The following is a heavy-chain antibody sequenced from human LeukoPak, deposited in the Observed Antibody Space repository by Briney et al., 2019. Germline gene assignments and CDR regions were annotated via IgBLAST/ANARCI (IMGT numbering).Heavy chain of an antibody. V-gene: IGHV1-2*02. CDR3: AREVGSGWTKSGKQPTRNWFDP. CDR2: INPNSGGT. Sequence: GASVKVSCKASGYTFTGYYMHWVRQAPGQGLEWMGWINPNSGGTNYAQKFQGRVTMTRDTSISTAYMELSRLRSDDTAVYYCAREVGSGWTKSGKQPTRNWFDPWGQGTLVTVSS. D-gene: IGHD6-19*01. CDR1: GYTFTGYY. J-gene: IGHJ5*02.